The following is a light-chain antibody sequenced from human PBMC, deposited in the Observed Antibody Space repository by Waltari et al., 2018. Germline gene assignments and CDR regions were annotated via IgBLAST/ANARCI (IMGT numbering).Light chain of an antibody. CDR2: DTS. J-gene: IGKJ2*01. Sequence: RVTITCRASQTIYNSLNWYQHKPGKAPKLLISDTSTLQSGVPSMFSGRGSGTEFTLTISRLQPEDFGTYYCQQSYTLPYTFGQGTKLDI. V-gene: IGKV1-39*01. CDR1: QTIYNS. CDR3: QQSYTLPYT.